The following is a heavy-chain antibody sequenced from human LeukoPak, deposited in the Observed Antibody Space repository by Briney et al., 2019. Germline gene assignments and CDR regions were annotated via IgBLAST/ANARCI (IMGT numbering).Heavy chain of an antibody. D-gene: IGHD4-17*01. J-gene: IGHJ3*02. V-gene: IGHV1-2*02. Sequence: ASVKVSCKASGYTFTGYYIHWVRQAPGQGLEWMGWINPNSGGTNYAQKFQGRVTMTRDTSISTAYMELSRLRSDDTAVYYCARVRCTVATECDAFDIWGQGTMVTVSS. CDR3: ARVRCTVATECDAFDI. CDR1: GYTFTGYY. CDR2: INPNSGGT.